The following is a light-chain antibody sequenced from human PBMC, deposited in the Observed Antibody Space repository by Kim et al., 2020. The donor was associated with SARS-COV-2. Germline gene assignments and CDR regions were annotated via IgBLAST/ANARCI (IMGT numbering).Light chain of an antibody. CDR1: QSLLDRNGHNY. V-gene: IGKV2-28*01. CDR3: MQALQTPYT. J-gene: IGKJ2*01. CDR2: LGS. Sequence: EPASISCRSSQSLLDRNGHNYLDWFFQKPGQSPQLLIYLGSNRASGVPDRFSGSGSGTDFTLKISRVEADDVGVFYCMQALQTPYTFGQGTKLEI.